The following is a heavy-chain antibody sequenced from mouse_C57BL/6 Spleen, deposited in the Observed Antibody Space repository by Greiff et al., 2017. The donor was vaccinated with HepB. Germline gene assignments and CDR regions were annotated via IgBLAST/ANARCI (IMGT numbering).Heavy chain of an antibody. J-gene: IGHJ3*01. D-gene: IGHD2-3*01. V-gene: IGHV5-4*01. CDR1: GFTFSSYA. CDR3: ARADDGYPAWFAY. CDR2: ISDGGSYT. Sequence: EVQGVESGGGLVKPGGSLKLSCAASGFTFSSYAMSWVRQTPEKRLEWVATISDGGSYTYYPDNVKGRFTISRDNAKNNLYLQMSHLKSEDTAMYYCARADDGYPAWFAYWGQGTLVTVSA.